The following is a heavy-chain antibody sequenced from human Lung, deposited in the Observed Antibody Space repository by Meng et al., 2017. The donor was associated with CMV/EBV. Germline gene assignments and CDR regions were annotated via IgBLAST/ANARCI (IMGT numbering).Heavy chain of an antibody. V-gene: IGHV3-74*01. D-gene: IGHD3-3*01. CDR3: AREGTGYDFWGGYRYDALNL. J-gene: IGHJ3*01. CDR1: GSTFSSYW. Sequence: GGSLRLSWAASGSTFSSYWVHWVRQAPGKGPVWVSRIDSEGRTTSYADSVKGRFTSPRDNAKNTLYLQMNSLRPEDTALYYCAREGTGYDFWGGYRYDALNLWGQGTMVTVSS. CDR2: IDSEGRTT.